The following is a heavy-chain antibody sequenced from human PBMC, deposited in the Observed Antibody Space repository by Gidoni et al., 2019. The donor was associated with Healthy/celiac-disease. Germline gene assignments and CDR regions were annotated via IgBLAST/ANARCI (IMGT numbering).Heavy chain of an antibody. Sequence: QVQLVQSGAEVKKPGSSVKVSCKASGGPFSSYAIRWVRQAPGQGLEWMGGIIPIFVTANYAQKFQGRVTITADKSTSTAYMELSSLRSEDTAVYYCARVVDYYDSSGYTFFDYWGQGTLVTVSS. V-gene: IGHV1-69*06. D-gene: IGHD3-22*01. CDR2: IIPIFVTA. CDR1: GGPFSSYA. CDR3: ARVVDYYDSSGYTFFDY. J-gene: IGHJ4*02.